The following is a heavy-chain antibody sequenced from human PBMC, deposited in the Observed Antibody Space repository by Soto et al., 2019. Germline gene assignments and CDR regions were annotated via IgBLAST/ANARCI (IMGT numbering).Heavy chain of an antibody. J-gene: IGHJ4*02. CDR2: IYPGDSDT. CDR1: GYTFTNYW. D-gene: IGHD5-18*01. CDR3: ARRVYGYSYAD. V-gene: IGHV5-51*01. Sequence: PGESLKISCKGSGYTFTNYWVGWVRQMPGKGLEWMGIIYPGDSDTRYSPSFQGQVTISADKSISTAYLQWSSLKASDTAIYYCARRVYGYSYADWGQGTLVTVSS.